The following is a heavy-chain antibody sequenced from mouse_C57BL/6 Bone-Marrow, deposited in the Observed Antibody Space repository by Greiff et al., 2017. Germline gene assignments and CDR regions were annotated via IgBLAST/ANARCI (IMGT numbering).Heavy chain of an antibody. CDR1: GYTFTSYW. CDR3: ARSARAWFAY. J-gene: IGHJ3*01. V-gene: IGHV1-69*01. Sequence: VQLQQSGAELVMPGASVKLSCKASGYTFTSYWMHWVKQRPGQGLEWIGEIDPSDSYTNYNQKFKGKSTLTVDKSSSTAYMQLSSLTSGDSAVYYCARSARAWFAYWGQGTVVTVSA. CDR2: IDPSDSYT.